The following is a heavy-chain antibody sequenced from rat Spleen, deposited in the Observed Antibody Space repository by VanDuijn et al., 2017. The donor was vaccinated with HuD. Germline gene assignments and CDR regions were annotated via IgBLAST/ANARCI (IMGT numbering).Heavy chain of an antibody. V-gene: IGHV5-7*01. J-gene: IGHJ3*01. D-gene: IGHD1-4*01. CDR3: TTLLPGCPDY. CDR2: ISYDGSST. CDR1: EFTFSDYN. Sequence: EVQLVESGGGLVQPGRSLKLSCAASEFTFSDYNMAWVRQAPKKGLEWVATISYDGSSTYYRDSVKGRFTISRDNAKSTLYLQMDSLRSEDTATDYCTTLLPGCPDYWGQGTLVTVSS.